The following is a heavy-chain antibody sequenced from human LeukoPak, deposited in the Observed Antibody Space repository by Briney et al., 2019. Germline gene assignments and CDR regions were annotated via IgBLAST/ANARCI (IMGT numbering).Heavy chain of an antibody. Sequence: SETLSLTCTVSGGSISSYYWSWIRQPPGKGLEWIGYIHYSGSTNYNPSLKSRVTISVDTSKNQISLNLTSVTAADTAVYYCARFTPQGYGWGGYNRFDPWGQGTLVTVSS. V-gene: IGHV4-59*01. CDR1: GGSISSYY. CDR2: IHYSGST. CDR3: ARFTPQGYGWGGYNRFDP. J-gene: IGHJ5*02. D-gene: IGHD3-16*01.